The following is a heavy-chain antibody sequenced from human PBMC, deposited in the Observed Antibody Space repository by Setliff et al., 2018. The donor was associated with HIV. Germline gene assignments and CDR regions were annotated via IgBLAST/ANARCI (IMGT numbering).Heavy chain of an antibody. CDR1: GGSITSGSDY. Sequence: KASETLSLTCTVSGGSITSGSDYWSWIRQPAGKGLEWIGRIYTTGSTNYNPSLKSRVTISVDTSENQFSLKLSSVTAADTAVYYCARSRNSYVGGFDFWGQGTLVTVSS. CDR3: ARSRNSYVGGFDF. J-gene: IGHJ4*02. CDR2: IYTTGST. V-gene: IGHV4-61*02. D-gene: IGHD3-16*01.